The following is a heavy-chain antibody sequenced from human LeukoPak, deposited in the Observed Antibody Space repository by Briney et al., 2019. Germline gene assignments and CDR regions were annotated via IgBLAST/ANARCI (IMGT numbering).Heavy chain of an antibody. CDR2: ISGSGAST. J-gene: IGHJ3*02. V-gene: IGHV3-23*01. CDR3: AKDRATTVVGDASDI. D-gene: IGHD4-23*01. Sequence: PGGSLRLSCAASGFTFSSHAMTWFRQAPGKGLEWVSAISGSGASTYYADSVKGRFTISRDGSKKTLYLQMNSLRPEDTAIYYCAKDRATTVVGDASDIWGQGTMVTVSS. CDR1: GFTFSSHA.